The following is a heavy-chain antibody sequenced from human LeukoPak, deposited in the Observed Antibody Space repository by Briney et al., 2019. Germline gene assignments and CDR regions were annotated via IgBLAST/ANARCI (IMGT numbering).Heavy chain of an antibody. V-gene: IGHV4-30-2*01. CDR3: ARGGRSSSWYVRPFDY. CDR1: GGSISSGGYS. J-gene: IGHJ4*02. Sequence: SQTLSLTCAVSGGSISSGGYSWSWIRQPPGKGLEWIGYIYHSGSTYYNPSLKSRVTISVDRSKNQFSLKLSSVTAADTAVYYCARGGRSSSWYVRPFDYWGQGTLVTVSS. D-gene: IGHD6-13*01. CDR2: IYHSGST.